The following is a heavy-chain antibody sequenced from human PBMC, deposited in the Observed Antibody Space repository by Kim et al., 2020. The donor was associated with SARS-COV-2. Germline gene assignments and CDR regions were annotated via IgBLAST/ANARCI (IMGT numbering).Heavy chain of an antibody. CDR3: ARRPAAGRSLRTRNWYFDL. CDR1: GYSFTSYW. J-gene: IGHJ2*01. Sequence: GESLQISCKGSGYSFTSYWIGWVRQMPGKGLEWMGIIYPGDSDTRYSPSFQGQVTISADKSISTAYLQWSSLKASDTAMYYCARRPAAGRSLRTRNWYFDLWGRGTLVTVSS. V-gene: IGHV5-51*01. CDR2: IYPGDSDT. D-gene: IGHD6-13*01.